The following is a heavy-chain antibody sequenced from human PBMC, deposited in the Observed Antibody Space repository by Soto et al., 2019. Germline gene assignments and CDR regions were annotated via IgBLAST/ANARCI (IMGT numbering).Heavy chain of an antibody. CDR1: GYIFTDYH. D-gene: IGHD6-13*01. CDR3: GKERGSNSLHPSYNWFDT. V-gene: IGHV1-2*02. J-gene: IGHJ5*02. Sequence: QVQLVQSGAEVKKPGASVKVSCKASGYIFTDYHIHWVRQAPGQGLEFMGWINTDNGGAGSAQQFQGRVTVTRDTSITTVYLELSNLRSDDTAVYFCGKERGSNSLHPSYNWFDTWGQGTLITVSS. CDR2: INTDNGGA.